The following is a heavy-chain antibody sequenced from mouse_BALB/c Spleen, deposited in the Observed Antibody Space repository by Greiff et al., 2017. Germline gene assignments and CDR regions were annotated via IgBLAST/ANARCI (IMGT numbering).Heavy chain of an antibody. CDR3: ARRAYGSSYPFAY. CDR2: ISSGGST. J-gene: IGHJ3*01. Sequence: EVNVVESGGGLVKPGGSLKLSCAASGFTFSSYAMSWVRQTPEKRLEWVASISSGGSTYYPDSVKGRFTISRDNARNILYLQMSSLRSEDTAMYYCARRAYGSSYPFAYWGQGTLVTVSA. V-gene: IGHV5-6-5*01. D-gene: IGHD1-1*01. CDR1: GFTFSSYA.